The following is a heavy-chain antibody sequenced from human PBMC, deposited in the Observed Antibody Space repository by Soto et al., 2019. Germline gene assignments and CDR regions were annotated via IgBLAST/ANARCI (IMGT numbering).Heavy chain of an antibody. D-gene: IGHD3-10*01. CDR1: GGSIDYYY. CDR3: ARDSTAWFPYYGIDV. CDR2: ISDSGNT. V-gene: IGHV4-59*01. J-gene: IGHJ6*02. Sequence: SETLSLTCTVSGGSIDYYYWSWIRQPPGKGLEWLGYISDSGNTRYNPSLRSRVTISVDTSKNQFPLKLNSVTAADTAVYYCARDSTAWFPYYGIDVWGQGTTVTVSS.